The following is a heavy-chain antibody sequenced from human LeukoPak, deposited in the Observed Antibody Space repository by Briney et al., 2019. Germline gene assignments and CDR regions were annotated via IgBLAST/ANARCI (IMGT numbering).Heavy chain of an antibody. CDR3: ARATGKDILTGRKLDY. Sequence: ASVKVSCKASGYTFTTYDINWVRQTTGHGLEWMGWMNPNSGNTGYAQRFQGRVTMTRNSSISIAYMDLSSLGSEDTAVYYCARATGKDILTGRKLDYWGQGTLVTVSS. CDR2: MNPNSGNT. J-gene: IGHJ4*02. CDR1: GYTFTTYD. D-gene: IGHD3-9*01. V-gene: IGHV1-8*01.